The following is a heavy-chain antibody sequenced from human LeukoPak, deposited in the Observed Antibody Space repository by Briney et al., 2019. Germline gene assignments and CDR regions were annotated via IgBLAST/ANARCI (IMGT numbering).Heavy chain of an antibody. D-gene: IGHD5-12*01. CDR2: MKQDGSEK. V-gene: IGHV3-7*01. Sequence: PGGSLRLSCAASGFTFSKYWMNWVRQAPGKGLEWVADMKQDGSEKYYVDSVRGRFTISRDSAKNSLYLQMNSLRAEDTAVYFCARCGLFQKWTDVDAFDVWGQGTRVTVSS. CDR1: GFTFSKYW. CDR3: ARCGLFQKWTDVDAFDV. J-gene: IGHJ3*01.